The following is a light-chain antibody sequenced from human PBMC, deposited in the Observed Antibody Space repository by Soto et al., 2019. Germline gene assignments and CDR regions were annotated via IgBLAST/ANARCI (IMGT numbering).Light chain of an antibody. V-gene: IGLV1-40*01. CDR2: GNT. CDR1: SSNIGSTYD. CDR3: QSYDDSLSVHYV. J-gene: IGLJ1*01. Sequence: QSALTQPPSVSGAPGQRVTISCTGSSSNIGSTYDVQWYQQLPGTAPKLLIHGNTDRPSGVPDRFSGSKSGTSASLAITGLQADYEADYFCQSYDDSLSVHYVFGTGTKVTVL.